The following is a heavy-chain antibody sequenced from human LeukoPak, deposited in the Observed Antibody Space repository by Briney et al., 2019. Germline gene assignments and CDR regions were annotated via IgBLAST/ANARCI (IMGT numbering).Heavy chain of an antibody. CDR3: AKSGGYSSSWYAFDI. Sequence: ASVKVSCKASGYTFTSYGISWVRQAPGQGLEWMGWINPNSGGTNYAQKFQGWVTMTRDTSISTVYMELSRPRSDDRALYYCAKSGGYSSSWYAFDIWGQGTMVTVSP. J-gene: IGHJ3*02. CDR2: INPNSGGT. D-gene: IGHD6-13*01. V-gene: IGHV1-2*04. CDR1: GYTFTSYG.